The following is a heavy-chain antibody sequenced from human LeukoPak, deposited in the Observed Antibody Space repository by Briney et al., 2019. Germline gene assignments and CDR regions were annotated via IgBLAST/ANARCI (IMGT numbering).Heavy chain of an antibody. V-gene: IGHV1-3*01. CDR1: GYTFTSYA. Sequence: GASVKVSCKTSGYTFTSYAMHWVRLAPGQRLERMGWINAGNGNTKYSQKFQDRVTITRDTSASTAYMELSSLRSEDTAVYYCARDGRSNHDAFDIWGQGTMVTVSS. CDR2: INAGNGNT. CDR3: ARDGRSNHDAFDI. J-gene: IGHJ3*02. D-gene: IGHD2-8*01.